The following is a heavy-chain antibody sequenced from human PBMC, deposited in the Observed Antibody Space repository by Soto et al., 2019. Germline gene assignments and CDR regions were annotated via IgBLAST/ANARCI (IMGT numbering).Heavy chain of an antibody. V-gene: IGHV4-39*01. Sequence: SETLSLSCTVSGGSITSNSYYWGWIRQPPGKGLEWIGSFYYSESTYFNPSLKSRVTISVDTSKNQFSLKLSAVTAADTAMYYCARRSTVTYDYWGQGILVTVSS. D-gene: IGHD4-17*01. CDR1: GGSITSNSYY. J-gene: IGHJ4*02. CDR2: FYYSEST. CDR3: ARRSTVTYDY.